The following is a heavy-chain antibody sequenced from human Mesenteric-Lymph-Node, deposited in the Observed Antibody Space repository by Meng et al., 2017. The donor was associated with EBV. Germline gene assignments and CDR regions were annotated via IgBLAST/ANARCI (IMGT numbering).Heavy chain of an antibody. V-gene: IGHV4-4*02. CDR3: ARVDYYDSSSLFDP. J-gene: IGHJ5*02. D-gene: IGHD3-22*01. CDR2: IYHSGST. Sequence: QVQLQQAGPGLVKPSGTLSLTCAVSGCSISSTNWWSWVRQPPGKGLEWIGEIYHSGSTNYNPSLKSRVTISLDKSKNQFSLKLSSVTAADTAVYYCARVDYYDSSSLFDPWGQGTLVTVSS. CDR1: GCSISSTNW.